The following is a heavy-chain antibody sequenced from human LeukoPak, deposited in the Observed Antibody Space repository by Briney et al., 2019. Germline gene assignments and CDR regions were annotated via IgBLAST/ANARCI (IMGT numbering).Heavy chain of an antibody. CDR1: GYTFTSYG. CDR3: ARDRGPYCGGDCYSPGDY. V-gene: IGHV1-69*04. Sequence: SVKVSCKASGYTFTSYGISWVRQAPGQGLEWMGRIIPILGITNYAQKFQGRVTITADTSTTTAYMELSSLRSEDTAVYYCARDRGPYCGGDCYSPGDYWGQGTLVTVSS. CDR2: IIPILGIT. J-gene: IGHJ4*02. D-gene: IGHD2-21*02.